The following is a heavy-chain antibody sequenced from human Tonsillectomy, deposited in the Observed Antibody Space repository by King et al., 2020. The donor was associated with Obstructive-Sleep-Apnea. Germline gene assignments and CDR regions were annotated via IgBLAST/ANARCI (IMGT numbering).Heavy chain of an antibody. Sequence: QLVQSGAEVKKPGASVKVSCKASGYTFTGYHIHWVRQAPGQGLEWMGWINPNSGGTNYAQKFQGRVTMTRDTSISTAYMEPSRLISDDTAVYYCATVAVSTATYYFDYWGQGTLVTVSS. CDR3: ATVAVSTATYYFDY. V-gene: IGHV1-2*02. CDR2: INPNSGGT. J-gene: IGHJ4*02. D-gene: IGHD4-17*01. CDR1: GYTFTGYH.